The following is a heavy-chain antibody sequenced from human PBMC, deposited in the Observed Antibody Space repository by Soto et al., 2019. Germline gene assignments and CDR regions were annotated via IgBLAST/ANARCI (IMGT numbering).Heavy chain of an antibody. J-gene: IGHJ3*02. V-gene: IGHV6-1*01. CDR1: GDSVSSNSAA. D-gene: IGHD7-27*01. CDR3: ARGDRRWGPADAFDI. Sequence: SQTLSLTCAISGDSVSSNSAAWNWIRQSPSRGLEWLGRTYYRSKWYNAYAVSVKSLITINPVTSKNQFSLQLNSVTPEETAVYYCARGDRRWGPADAFDIWGQGTMVTVSS. CDR2: TYYRSKWYN.